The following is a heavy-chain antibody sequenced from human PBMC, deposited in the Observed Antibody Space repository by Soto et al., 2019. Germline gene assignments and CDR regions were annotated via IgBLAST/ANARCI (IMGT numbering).Heavy chain of an antibody. D-gene: IGHD3-9*01. V-gene: IGHV4-59*01. CDR3: GRGAYDILPGGGGPYGMDV. Sequence: ASETLSLTCTVSGGSISSDYWTWIRQSPGKGLEWIGYIHYSGSTNYNPSLKSRITISIDTSKNHFSLKLTSVTAADTAVYYCGRGAYDILPGGGGPYGMDVWGQGTTVTVSS. J-gene: IGHJ6*02. CDR2: IHYSGST. CDR1: GGSISSDY.